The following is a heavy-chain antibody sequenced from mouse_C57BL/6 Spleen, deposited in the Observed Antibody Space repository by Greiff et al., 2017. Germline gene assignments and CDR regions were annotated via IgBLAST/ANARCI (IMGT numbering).Heavy chain of an antibody. V-gene: IGHV14-2*01. J-gene: IGHJ3*01. CDR2: IDPEDGET. CDR3: DRGGGSSPWFAY. Sequence: EVPLVESGAELVKPGASVKLSCTASGFNIKDYYMHWVKQRTEQGLAWIGRIDPEDGETKYAPKFQGKATITADTSSNTAYLQLSSLTSEDTAVYYCDRGGGSSPWFAYWRQGTLVTVSA. CDR1: GFNIKDYY. D-gene: IGHD1-1*01.